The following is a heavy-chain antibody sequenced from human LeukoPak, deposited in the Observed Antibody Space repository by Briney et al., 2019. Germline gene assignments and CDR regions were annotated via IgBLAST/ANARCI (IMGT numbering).Heavy chain of an antibody. J-gene: IGHJ4*02. V-gene: IGHV4-39*01. CDR1: GGSISSSSYY. Sequence: SETLSLTCSVSGGSISSSSYYWGWIRQPPGKGLECIGSIHYSGSTYYNPSLKSRVTISVDTSKNQFSLKLSSVTAADTAVYYCARQGAPITGTAIDYWGQGTLVTVSS. D-gene: IGHD1-7*01. CDR2: IHYSGST. CDR3: ARQGAPITGTAIDY.